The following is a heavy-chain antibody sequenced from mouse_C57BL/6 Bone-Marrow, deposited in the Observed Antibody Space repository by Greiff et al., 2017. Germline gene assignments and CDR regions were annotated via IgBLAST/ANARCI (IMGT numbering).Heavy chain of an antibody. CDR1: GYTFTSYW. CDR3: ARSRGYYYGSSPDY. V-gene: IGHV1-59*01. Sequence: QVQLQQPGAELVRPGTSVKLSCKASGYTFTSYWMHWVKQRPGQGLEWIGVIDPSDSYTNYNQKFKGKATLTVDTSSSTAYMQLSSLTSEDSAVYYCARSRGYYYGSSPDYWGQGTTLTVSS. CDR2: IDPSDSYT. D-gene: IGHD1-1*01. J-gene: IGHJ2*01.